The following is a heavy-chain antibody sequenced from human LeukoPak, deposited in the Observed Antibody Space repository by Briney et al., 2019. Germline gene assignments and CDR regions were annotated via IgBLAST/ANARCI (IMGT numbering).Heavy chain of an antibody. CDR2: ISAYNGNT. V-gene: IGHV1-18*01. CDR3: ARDADSSGYYNWFDP. J-gene: IGHJ5*02. D-gene: IGHD3-22*01. CDR1: GYTFTSYG. Sequence: ASVKVSCKASGYTFTSYGISWVRQAPGQGLEWMGWISAYNGNTNYAQKLQGRVTMTTDTSTSTAYMELRSLRSDDTALYYCARDADSSGYYNWFDPWGQGTLVTVSS.